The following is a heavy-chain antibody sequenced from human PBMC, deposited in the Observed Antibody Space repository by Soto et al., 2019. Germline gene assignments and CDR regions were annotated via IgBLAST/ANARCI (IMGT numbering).Heavy chain of an antibody. V-gene: IGHV1-69*06. Sequence: QVQLVQSGAEVKKPGSSVNVSCKASGGTFNTFAISWVRQAPGQGLEYLGGIVAILGPAFYAQRFQGRVTITADKSPNTAYLELSSLSSEDTAVYYGARAAKRYFDSWGQGTQVTVSS. CDR1: GGTFNTFA. J-gene: IGHJ4*02. CDR3: ARAAKRYFDS. CDR2: IVAILGPA.